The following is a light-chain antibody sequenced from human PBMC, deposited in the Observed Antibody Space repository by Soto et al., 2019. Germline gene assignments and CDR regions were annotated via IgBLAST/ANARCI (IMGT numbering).Light chain of an antibody. J-gene: IGLJ1*01. CDR1: NIGSKR. V-gene: IGLV3-21*02. CDR3: QVWDSTSDHYV. Sequence: SYELTQPPSVSVAPGQTARISCGGNNIGSKRVHWYQQKPGQAPALVVYDDSDRPSGIPERFSGSNSGNTATLTISRVEAGDEADYYCQVWDSTSDHYVFGTGTKVTVL. CDR2: DDS.